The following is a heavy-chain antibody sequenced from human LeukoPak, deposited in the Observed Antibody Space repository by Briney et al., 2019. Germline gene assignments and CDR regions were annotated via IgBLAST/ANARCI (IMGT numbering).Heavy chain of an antibody. J-gene: IGHJ4*02. V-gene: IGHV4-39*01. D-gene: IGHD3-10*01. CDR2: IYYSGST. CDR1: GGSISSGSYF. CDR3: ARSKGSYYY. Sequence: PSETLSLTRTVSGGSISSGSYFWDWIRQPPGKGLEWIGSIYYSGSTYYNPSLKSRVTISVDTSNNQFSLKLSSVTAADTAMYYCARSKGSYYYWGQGTLVTVSS.